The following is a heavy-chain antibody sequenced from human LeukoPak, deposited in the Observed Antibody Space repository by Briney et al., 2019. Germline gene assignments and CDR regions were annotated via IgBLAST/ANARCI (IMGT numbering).Heavy chain of an antibody. CDR1: GGSISSYY. Sequence: SETLSLTCTVSGGSISSYYWSWNRQPPGKGLEWIGYIYYSGSTNYNPSLKSRVTISVDTSKNQFSLKLSSVTAADTAVYYCARCSIESGFDYWGQGTLVTVSS. V-gene: IGHV4-59*01. D-gene: IGHD2-21*01. CDR3: ARCSIESGFDY. CDR2: IYYSGST. J-gene: IGHJ4*02.